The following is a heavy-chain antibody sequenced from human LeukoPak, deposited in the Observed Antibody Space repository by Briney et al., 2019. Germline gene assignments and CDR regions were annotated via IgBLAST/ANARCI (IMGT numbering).Heavy chain of an antibody. CDR3: AGVYSSSWPPDY. D-gene: IGHD6-13*01. V-gene: IGHV4-38-2*02. CDR2: IYHSGST. Sequence: SETLSLTCTVSGYSISIGYYWGWIRQPPGKGLEWIGSIYHSGSTYYNPSLKSRVTISVDTSKNQFSLKLSSVTAADTAVYYCAGVYSSSWPPDYWGQGTLVTVSS. J-gene: IGHJ4*02. CDR1: GYSISIGYY.